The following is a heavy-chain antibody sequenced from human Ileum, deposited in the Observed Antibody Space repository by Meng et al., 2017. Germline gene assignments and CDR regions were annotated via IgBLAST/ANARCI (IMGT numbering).Heavy chain of an antibody. Sequence: GGSLRLSCAASGFTFDEYSMNWVRQTPGKGLEWVSGINWNGASTSYADSVKGRFSISRDNAKNSLYLQMNSLRAEDTAFYYCVREFYGSGSYYDNYFDPWGQGNLVNGAS. CDR1: GFTFDEYS. J-gene: IGHJ5*02. V-gene: IGHV3-20*04. CDR2: INWNGAST. CDR3: VREFYGSGSYYDNYFDP. D-gene: IGHD3-10*01.